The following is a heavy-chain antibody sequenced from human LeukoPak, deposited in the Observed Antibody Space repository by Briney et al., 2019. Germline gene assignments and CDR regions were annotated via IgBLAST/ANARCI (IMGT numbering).Heavy chain of an antibody. Sequence: GGSLRLSCAASGFTFSSYSMNWVRQAPGKGLEWVAVISYDGSNKYYADSVKGRFTISRDNSKNTLYLQMNSLRAEDTAVYYCARATFDDSYWGQGTLVTVSS. CDR2: ISYDGSNK. CDR3: ARATFDDSY. D-gene: IGHD3-9*01. V-gene: IGHV3-30*03. J-gene: IGHJ4*02. CDR1: GFTFSSYS.